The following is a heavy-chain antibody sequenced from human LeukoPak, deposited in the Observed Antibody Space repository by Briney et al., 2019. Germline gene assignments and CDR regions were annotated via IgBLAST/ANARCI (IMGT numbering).Heavy chain of an antibody. V-gene: IGHV4-31*03. CDR2: IYYSGST. CDR3: ARGPRYYYDSSGYYF. Sequence: SETLSLTCTVSGGSISSGGYYWSWIRPHPGKGLEWIGYIYYSGSTNYNPSLKSRVTISVDTSKNQFSLKLSSVTAADTAVYYCARGPRYYYDSSGYYFWGQGTLVTVSS. D-gene: IGHD3-22*01. J-gene: IGHJ4*02. CDR1: GGSISSGGYY.